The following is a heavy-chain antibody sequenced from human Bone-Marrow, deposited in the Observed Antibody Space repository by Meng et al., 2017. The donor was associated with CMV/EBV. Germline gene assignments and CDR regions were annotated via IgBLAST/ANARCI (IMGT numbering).Heavy chain of an antibody. Sequence: ASVKVSCKASGYTFTGFYIHWVRQAPGQGLEWMGWISAYNGNTNYAQKLQGRVTMTTDTSTSTAYMELRSLRSDDTAVYYCARVRVTVDAFDIWGQGTMVTVSS. CDR2: ISAYNGNT. V-gene: IGHV1-18*04. CDR3: ARVRVTVDAFDI. J-gene: IGHJ3*02. CDR1: GYTFTGFY. D-gene: IGHD2-21*02.